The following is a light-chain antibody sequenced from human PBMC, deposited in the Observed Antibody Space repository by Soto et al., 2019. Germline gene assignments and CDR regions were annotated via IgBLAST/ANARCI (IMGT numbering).Light chain of an antibody. CDR1: SSDVGGYNY. V-gene: IGLV2-14*01. CDR2: DVS. Sequence: LTQPASVSGSPGQSITISCTGTSSDVGGYNYVSWYQQHPGKAPKLMIYDVSNRPSGVSNRFSGSKSGNTASLTISGLQAEDEADYYCSSYTSSSTRLYVFGTGTKVTVL. J-gene: IGLJ1*01. CDR3: SSYTSSSTRLYV.